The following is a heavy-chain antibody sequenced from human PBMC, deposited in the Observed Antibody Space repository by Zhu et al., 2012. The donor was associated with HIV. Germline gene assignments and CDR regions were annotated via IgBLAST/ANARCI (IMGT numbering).Heavy chain of an antibody. J-gene: IGHJ4*02. Sequence: QVQLQESGPGLVKPSETLSLTCTVSGASISSYYWSWIRQPAGKGLEWIGRIYTSGSTDYNPSLKSRVAMSVDTSKSQFSLKLSSVTAADTAVYYCARENINQFLKDNFDYWGQGTLVTVS. CDR1: GASISSYY. CDR2: IYTSGST. V-gene: IGHV4-4*07. CDR3: ARENINQFLKDNFDY.